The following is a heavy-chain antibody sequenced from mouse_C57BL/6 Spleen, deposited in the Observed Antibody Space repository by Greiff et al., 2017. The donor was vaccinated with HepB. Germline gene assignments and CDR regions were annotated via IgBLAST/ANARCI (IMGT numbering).Heavy chain of an antibody. Sequence: EVQVVESGGGLVKPGGSLKLSCAASGFTFSSYAMSWVRQTPEKRLEWVATISDSGSYTYYPDNVKGRFTISRNNAKNKLYLQMSHMKSEDTAMYYCARDGVYYGSSYLDYYDYWGQGTTLTVSS. CDR3: ARDGVYYGSSYLDYYDY. J-gene: IGHJ2*01. CDR1: GFTFSSYA. CDR2: ISDSGSYT. V-gene: IGHV5-4*01. D-gene: IGHD1-1*01.